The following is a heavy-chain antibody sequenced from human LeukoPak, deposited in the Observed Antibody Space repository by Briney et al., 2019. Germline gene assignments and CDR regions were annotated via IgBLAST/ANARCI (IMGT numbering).Heavy chain of an antibody. D-gene: IGHD1-26*01. CDR2: MYYSGST. Sequence: PSETLSLTCTVSGGSISGSSYYWGWIRQPPGKGLEWIGSMYYSGSTYYNPSLKSRVTMSVDTSKNQFSLKLSSVTAADTAVYYCARLQASYQEYFQHWGQGTLVTVSS. CDR1: GGSISGSSYY. V-gene: IGHV4-39*01. J-gene: IGHJ1*01. CDR3: ARLQASYQEYFQH.